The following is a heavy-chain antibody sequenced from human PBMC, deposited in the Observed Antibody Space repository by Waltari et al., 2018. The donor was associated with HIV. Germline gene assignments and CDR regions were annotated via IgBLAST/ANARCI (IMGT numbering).Heavy chain of an antibody. CDR1: GYTLTELS. CDR2: YDPEEGET. V-gene: IGHV1-24*01. J-gene: IGHJ4*02. Sequence: QVQLVQSGAEVKKPGASVKVSCKVSGYTLTELSMHWVRQAPGKGLEWMGGYDPEEGETIYAQKFQGRVTMTEDTSTDTAYMGLSSLRSEDTAVYYCATNPLNLYDSSGYNLVYWGQGTLVTVSS. D-gene: IGHD3-22*01. CDR3: ATNPLNLYDSSGYNLVY.